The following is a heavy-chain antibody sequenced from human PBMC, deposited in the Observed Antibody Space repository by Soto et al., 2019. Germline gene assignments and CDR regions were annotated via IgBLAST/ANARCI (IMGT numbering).Heavy chain of an antibody. J-gene: IGHJ4*02. Sequence: PGESLKISCKGSGYSFSTYWIGWVRQMPGKGLEWMGIIYPSDSDTRYRPSFQGQVTISADKSMSTAYLQWSSLRASDTAMYYCARPLNGGYVYWGQGTLVTVSS. CDR3: ARPLNGGYVY. V-gene: IGHV5-51*01. CDR1: GYSFSTYW. CDR2: IYPSDSDT. D-gene: IGHD5-12*01.